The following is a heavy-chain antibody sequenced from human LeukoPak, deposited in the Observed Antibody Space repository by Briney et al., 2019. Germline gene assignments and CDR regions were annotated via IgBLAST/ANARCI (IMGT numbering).Heavy chain of an antibody. CDR2: MNPNSGNT. V-gene: IGHV1-8*01. CDR3: ARGGTMVRGVIKIPLGY. Sequence: GASVKVSCKASGYTFTSYDINWVRQATGQGLEWMGWMNPNSGNTGYAQKFQGRVTMTRNTSISTAYMELSSLRSEDTVVYYCARGGTMVRGVIKIPLGYWGQGTLVTVSS. J-gene: IGHJ4*02. CDR1: GYTFTSYD. D-gene: IGHD3-10*01.